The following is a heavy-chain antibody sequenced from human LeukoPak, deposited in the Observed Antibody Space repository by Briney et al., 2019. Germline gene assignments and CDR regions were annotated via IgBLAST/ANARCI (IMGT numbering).Heavy chain of an antibody. CDR2: IYTSGST. V-gene: IGHV4-4*07. CDR3: AISPEWELRGGAAFDI. D-gene: IGHD1-26*01. J-gene: IGHJ3*02. Sequence: SETLSLTCTVSGGSISSYYWSWIRQPAGKGLEWIGRIYTSGSTNYNPSLKSRVTMSVDTSKDQFSLKLSSVTAADTDVYYCAISPEWELRGGAAFDIWGQGTMVTVSS. CDR1: GGSISSYY.